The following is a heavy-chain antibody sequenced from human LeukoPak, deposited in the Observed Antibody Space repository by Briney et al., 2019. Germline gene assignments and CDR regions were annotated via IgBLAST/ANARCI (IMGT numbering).Heavy chain of an antibody. J-gene: IGHJ3*02. CDR2: IHTSGTS. D-gene: IGHD3-22*01. V-gene: IGHV4-59*01. CDR1: GASINNYF. Sequence: SETLSLTCAVSGASINNYFWSWIRQPPGKGLEWIGYIHTSGTSNYNPSLKSRATFSVDTSDNQLSLRLNSVTAADTAVYYCASLGGYYESSNSSQLETFDIWGQGTMVLVSS. CDR3: ASLGGYYESSNSSQLETFDI.